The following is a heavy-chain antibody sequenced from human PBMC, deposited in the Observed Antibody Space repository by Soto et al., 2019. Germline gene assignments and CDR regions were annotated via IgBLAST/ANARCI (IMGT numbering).Heavy chain of an antibody. CDR1: GGTFSSYT. CDR3: ARERYCSGGSCYSGWFWFDP. Sequence: QVQLVQSGAEVKKPGSSVKVSCKASGGTFSSYTISWVRQAPGQGLEWMGRIIPILGIANYAQKFQGRVTITADKSTSTAYMELSRLRSEDTAVYYCARERYCSGGSCYSGWFWFDPWGQGTLVTVSS. V-gene: IGHV1-69*08. D-gene: IGHD2-15*01. CDR2: IIPILGIA. J-gene: IGHJ5*02.